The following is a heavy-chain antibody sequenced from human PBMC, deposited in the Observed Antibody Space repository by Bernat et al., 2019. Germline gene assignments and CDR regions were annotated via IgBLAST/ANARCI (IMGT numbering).Heavy chain of an antibody. D-gene: IGHD2-21*02. J-gene: IGHJ4*02. CDR2: IYYSGST. CDR3: ARSSRWGGGCGGACYPDY. Sequence: QVQLQESGPGLVKPSQTLSLTCTVSGGSISSGDYYWSWIRQPPGKGLEWIGYIYYSGSTYYNPSLKSRVTISVDTSKNQFSLKLSSVTAADPAVYYCARSSRWGGGCGGACYPDYWGQGTLVTVSS. V-gene: IGHV4-30-4*01. CDR1: GGSISSGDYY.